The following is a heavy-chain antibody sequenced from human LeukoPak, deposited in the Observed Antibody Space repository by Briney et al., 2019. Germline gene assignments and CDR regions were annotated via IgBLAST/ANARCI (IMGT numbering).Heavy chain of an antibody. D-gene: IGHD4-17*01. CDR2: VPFRGGT. V-gene: IGHV4-30-4*01. CDR3: ARGGPYGDPYTF. Sequence: SETLSLTCSVSGSSITDSGYYWSWLRQPPGKGLELIVFVPFRGGTYYSPSLMSRVTISQDTSKNQFSLSLTSVTAADTAVYFCARGGPYGDPYTFWGQGRMIAVS. CDR1: GSSITDSGYY. J-gene: IGHJ4*02.